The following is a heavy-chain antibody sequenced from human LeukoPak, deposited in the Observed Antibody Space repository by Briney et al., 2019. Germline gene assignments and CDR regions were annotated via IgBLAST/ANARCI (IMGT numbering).Heavy chain of an antibody. D-gene: IGHD3-10*02. CDR2: ISGGGAKR. CDR3: AKCSAGYYNDAFDI. CDR1: GFTFDNYA. J-gene: IGHJ3*02. V-gene: IGHV3-23*01. Sequence: PGGSLRLSCAASGFTFDNYAMNWVRQAPGKGPEWVSYISGGGAKRHYSDSVKGRFTISRDNPKNTLYLQINNLRAEDTAMYYCAKCSAGYYNDAFDIWGRGTMVTVSS.